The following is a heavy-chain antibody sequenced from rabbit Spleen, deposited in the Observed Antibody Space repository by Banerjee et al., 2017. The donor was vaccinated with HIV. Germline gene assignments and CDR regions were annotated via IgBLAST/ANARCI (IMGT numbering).Heavy chain of an antibody. Sequence: QSLEESGGDLVKPGASLTLTCKASGVSFSVSSYMCWVRQAPGKGLEWIACIEAGSSGFTYFASWAKGRFTISKPSSTTVTLQMTSLTAADTATYFCARDLTDVIGWNFGWWGQGTLVTVS. CDR1: GVSFSVSSY. CDR3: ARDLTDVIGWNFGW. D-gene: IGHD1-1*01. CDR2: IEAGSSGFT. V-gene: IGHV1S40*01. J-gene: IGHJ4*01.